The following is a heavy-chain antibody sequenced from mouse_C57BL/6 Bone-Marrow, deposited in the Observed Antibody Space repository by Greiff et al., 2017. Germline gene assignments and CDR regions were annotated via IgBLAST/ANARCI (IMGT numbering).Heavy chain of an antibody. V-gene: IGHV3-6*01. D-gene: IGHD3-2*02. Sequence: ESGPGLVKPSQSLSLTCSVTGYSITSGYYWNWIRQFPGNKLEWMGYISYDGSNNYNPSLKNRISITRDTSKNQFFLKLNSVTTEDTATYYCASQTSQARFAYWGQGTLVTVSA. CDR1: GYSITSGYY. CDR2: ISYDGSN. CDR3: ASQTSQARFAY. J-gene: IGHJ3*01.